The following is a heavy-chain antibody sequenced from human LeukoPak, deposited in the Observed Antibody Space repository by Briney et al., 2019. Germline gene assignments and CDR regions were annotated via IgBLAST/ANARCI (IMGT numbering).Heavy chain of an antibody. CDR2: INHSGRT. Sequence: SETLSLTCAASGDSFIGYFWTWIRQAPGKGLEWIGDINHSGRTNYNPSLQRRVSISVDTSKNQFSLKLSSVTAADTAVYYCARDRRYSGISGALDIWGQGTMVTVSS. J-gene: IGHJ3*02. V-gene: IGHV4-34*01. CDR3: ARDRRYSGISGALDI. CDR1: GDSFIGYF. D-gene: IGHD1-26*01.